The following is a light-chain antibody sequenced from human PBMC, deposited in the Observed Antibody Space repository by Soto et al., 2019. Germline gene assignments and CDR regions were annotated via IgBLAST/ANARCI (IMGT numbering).Light chain of an antibody. Sequence: DIQMTQSPSSLSGSVGDRVTITCRASQSISTFLNWYQQKPGKAPNLLIYVASSLQSGVPSRFRGFGVGTNFTLTISSLQPEDFATYYCQQADITPRTFGQGTRVEVK. V-gene: IGKV1-39*01. CDR3: QQADITPRT. CDR1: QSISTF. CDR2: VAS. J-gene: IGKJ1*01.